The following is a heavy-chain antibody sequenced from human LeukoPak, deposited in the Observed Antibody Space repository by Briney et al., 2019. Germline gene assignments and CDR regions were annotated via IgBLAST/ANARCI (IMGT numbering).Heavy chain of an antibody. CDR1: GGSISSGSYY. Sequence: SETLSLXCTVSGGSISSGSYYWSWSRQPAGKGLEWIGRIYTSGITNYNPSLKSRVTISVDTSKNQFSLKLSSVTTADTAVCYCANSGGVECSSGTCYTTWYFDLWGRGTLVTVSS. V-gene: IGHV4-61*02. J-gene: IGHJ2*01. CDR2: IYTSGIT. CDR3: ANSGGVECSSGTCYTTWYFDL. D-gene: IGHD2-2*02.